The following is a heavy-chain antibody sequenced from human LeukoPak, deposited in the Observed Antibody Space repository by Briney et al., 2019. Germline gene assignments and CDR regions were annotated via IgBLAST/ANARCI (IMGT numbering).Heavy chain of an antibody. D-gene: IGHD3-10*01. J-gene: IGHJ4*02. Sequence: GGSLRLSCAASGFTFNNYDMNWVRQAPGKGLEWISFISSGSDILHYADSVEGRFTISRDTAKNSLYLQMNSLRADDTAVYYCARDRGCYGSGSSEYYFDYWGQGTLVTVSS. CDR2: ISSGSDIL. CDR3: ARDRGCYGSGSSEYYFDY. CDR1: GFTFNNYD. V-gene: IGHV3-48*04.